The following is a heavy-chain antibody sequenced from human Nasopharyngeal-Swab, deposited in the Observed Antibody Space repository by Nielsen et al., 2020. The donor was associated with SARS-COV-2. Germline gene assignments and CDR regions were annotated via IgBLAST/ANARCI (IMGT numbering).Heavy chain of an antibody. J-gene: IGHJ6*02. CDR1: GFTFSYYA. CDR3: AKVGDSSGYYYGMDV. CDR2: ISDGGGST. Sequence: GGSLRLSCADTGFTFSYYAMNWVRQAPGKGLEWVSGISDGGGSTSYADSAKGRFTISRDNSKKTLYLQMNSLTAEDTAVYYCAKVGDSSGYYYGMDVWGQGTTVTVSS. V-gene: IGHV3-23*01. D-gene: IGHD3-22*01.